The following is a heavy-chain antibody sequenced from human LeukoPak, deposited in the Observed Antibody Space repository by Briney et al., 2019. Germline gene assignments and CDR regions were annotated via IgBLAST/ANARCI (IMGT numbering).Heavy chain of an antibody. CDR2: ISISGGNT. D-gene: IGHD5-24*01. V-gene: IGHV3-23*01. CDR3: AKGEMDFDY. CDR1: GFIFSSYA. Sequence: GGSLRLSCAASGFIFSSYAMSWVRQAPGKGLEWISTISISGGNTYYANSVKGRFTISRDNSKSTLYLQMNSLGAEDTAVYYCAKGEMDFDYWGQGTLVTVSS. J-gene: IGHJ4*02.